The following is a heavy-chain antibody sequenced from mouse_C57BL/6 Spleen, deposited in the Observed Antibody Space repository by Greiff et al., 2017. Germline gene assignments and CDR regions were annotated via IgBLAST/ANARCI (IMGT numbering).Heavy chain of an antibody. CDR2: IDPSDSYT. CDR1: GYTFTSYW. V-gene: IGHV1-59*01. D-gene: IGHD2-5*01. CDR3: ARTYYSNPLAY. J-gene: IGHJ3*01. Sequence: QVQLQQPGAELVRPGTSVKLSCKASGYTFTSYWMHWVKQRPGQGLEWIGLIDPSDSYTNYNQKFKGKATLTVDTSSSTAYMQLSSLTSEDSAVYYCARTYYSNPLAYWGQGTLVTVSA.